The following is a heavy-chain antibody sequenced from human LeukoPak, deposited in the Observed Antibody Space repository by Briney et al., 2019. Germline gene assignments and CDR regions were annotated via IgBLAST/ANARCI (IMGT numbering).Heavy chain of an antibody. J-gene: IGHJ4*02. D-gene: IGHD6-13*01. Sequence: SVKVSCKASGGTFMTDIFNWLRQAPGQSPEWMGGIIPISDSAHSAKRFQGRLTITAEESTSTVYMELSFLTSEDTAVYYCAREVAAAAGTSELDYWGQGTLVTVSS. V-gene: IGHV1-69*13. CDR1: GGTFMTDI. CDR2: IIPISDSA. CDR3: AREVAAAAGTSELDY.